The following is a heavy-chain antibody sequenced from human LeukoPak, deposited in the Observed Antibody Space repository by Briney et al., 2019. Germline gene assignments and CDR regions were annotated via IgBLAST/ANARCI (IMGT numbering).Heavy chain of an antibody. CDR2: IKQDGSEK. D-gene: IGHD3-22*01. J-gene: IGHJ4*02. CDR3: AREKQYYYDSSGYPNCYDY. V-gene: IGHV3-7*01. CDR1: GFTFSSYW. Sequence: GGSLRLSCEASGFTFSSYWMTWVRQAPGKGLEWVANIKQDGSEKHYVDSLKGRFTISRDNAKNSLYLQMNSLRAEDTAVYYCAREKQYYYDSSGYPNCYDYWGQGTLVTVSS.